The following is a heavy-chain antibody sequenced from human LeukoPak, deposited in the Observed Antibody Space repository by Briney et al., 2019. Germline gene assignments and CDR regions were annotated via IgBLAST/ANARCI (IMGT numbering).Heavy chain of an antibody. V-gene: IGHV1-8*01. CDR1: GYTFTSYD. D-gene: IGHD3-10*01. CDR3: ARGSSGSYSHYYYYMDV. J-gene: IGHJ6*03. CDR2: MNPNSGNT. Sequence: GASVKVSCKASGYTFTSYDINWVRQATGQGLEGMGWMNPNSGNTGYAQKFQGRVTMTRNTSISTAYMELSSLRSEDTAVYYCARGSSGSYSHYYYYMDVWGKGTTVTISS.